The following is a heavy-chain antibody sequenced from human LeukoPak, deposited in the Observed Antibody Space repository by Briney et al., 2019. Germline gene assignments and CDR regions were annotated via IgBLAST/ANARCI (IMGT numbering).Heavy chain of an antibody. Sequence: PGGSLRLSCAASGFTFSSYGMHWVRQAPGKGLEWVAFIRYDGSNKYYADSVKGRFTISRDNSKNSLYLQMNSLRAEDTALYYCAKNGYDILTGLDYWGQGTLVTVSS. CDR1: GFTFSSYG. CDR2: IRYDGSNK. D-gene: IGHD3-9*01. V-gene: IGHV3-30*02. CDR3: AKNGYDILTGLDY. J-gene: IGHJ4*02.